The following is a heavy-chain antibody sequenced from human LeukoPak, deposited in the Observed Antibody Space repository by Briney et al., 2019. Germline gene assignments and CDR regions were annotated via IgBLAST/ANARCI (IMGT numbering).Heavy chain of an antibody. V-gene: IGHV4-34*01. J-gene: IGHJ4*02. CDR1: GGSFSGYY. Sequence: SETLSLTCAVYGGSFSGYYRSWIRQPPGKGLEWIGEINHSGSTNYNPSLKSRVTISVDTSKNQFSLKLSSVTAADTAVYYCTSGTDSRKLGYWGQGTLVTVSS. D-gene: IGHD3-22*01. CDR3: TSGTDSRKLGY. CDR2: INHSGST.